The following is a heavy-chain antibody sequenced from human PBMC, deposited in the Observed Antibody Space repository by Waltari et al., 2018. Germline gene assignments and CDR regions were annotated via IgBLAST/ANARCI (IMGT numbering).Heavy chain of an antibody. Sequence: QVQLQESGPGLVKPSQTLSLTCTVSGGSISSGSYYWSWIRQPAGKGLEWIGYYNTSGGTTYNPSLKIRVTISVDTSKNQFSLKLSSATAADTAVYYCARGSPGEAGFDPWGQGTLVTVSS. D-gene: IGHD3-10*01. CDR3: ARGSPGEAGFDP. CDR1: GGSISSGSYY. J-gene: IGHJ5*02. V-gene: IGHV4-61*09. CDR2: YNTSGGT.